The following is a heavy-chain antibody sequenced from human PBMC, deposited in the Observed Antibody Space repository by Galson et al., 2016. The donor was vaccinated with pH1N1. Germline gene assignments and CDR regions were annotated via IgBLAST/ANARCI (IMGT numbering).Heavy chain of an antibody. CDR1: GLIFKNFA. J-gene: IGHJ6*04. Sequence: SCAASGLIFKNFAMHWVRQAPGKGLEWVAFIWMDGTGQKYADSVKGRFIISRDNSKNTLYLQMNSLGDEDTAIYYCTTDADDPMDVWGIGTTVTVSP. D-gene: IGHD3-16*01. V-gene: IGHV3-33*01. CDR2: IWMDGTGQ. CDR3: TTDADDPMDV.